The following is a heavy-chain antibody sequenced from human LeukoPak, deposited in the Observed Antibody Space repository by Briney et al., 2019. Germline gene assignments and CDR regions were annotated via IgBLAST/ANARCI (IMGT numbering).Heavy chain of an antibody. V-gene: IGHV4-61*02. Sequence: TPSETLSLTCTVSGGSISSGSYYWSWIRQPAGKGLEWIGRIYTSGSTNYNPSLKSRVTISVDTSKNQFSLKLSSVTAADTAVYYCARGLVVTPGDWFDPWGQGTLVTVSS. CDR1: GGSISSGSYY. CDR2: IYTSGST. D-gene: IGHD2/OR15-2a*01. J-gene: IGHJ5*02. CDR3: ARGLVVTPGDWFDP.